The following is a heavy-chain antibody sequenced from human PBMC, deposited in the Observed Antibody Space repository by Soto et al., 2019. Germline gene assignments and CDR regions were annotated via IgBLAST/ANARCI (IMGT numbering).Heavy chain of an antibody. CDR3: ASRRGMIVVWGFDY. CDR2: ISYDGSNK. V-gene: IGHV3-30-3*01. Sequence: QVQLVESGGGVVQPGRSLRLSCAASGFTFSSYAMHWVRQAPGKGLEWVAVISYDGSNKYYADSVKGRFTISRDNSKNTLYLQMNSLRAEDTAVYYWASRRGMIVVWGFDYWGQGTLVTVSS. CDR1: GFTFSSYA. D-gene: IGHD3-22*01. J-gene: IGHJ4*02.